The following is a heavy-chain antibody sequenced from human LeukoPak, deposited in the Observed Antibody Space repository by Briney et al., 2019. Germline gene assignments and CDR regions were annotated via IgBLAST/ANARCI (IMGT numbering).Heavy chain of an antibody. CDR2: ISYDGSNK. CDR1: GFTFSSYA. D-gene: IGHD1-26*01. V-gene: IGHV3-30-3*01. J-gene: IGHJ3*02. Sequence: HPGGSLRLSCAASGFTFSSYAMHWVRQAPGKGLEWVAVISYDGSNKYYADSVKGRFTISRDNSKNTLYLQMNSLRAEDTAVYYCARVGVGAASDAFDIWGQGTMVTVSS. CDR3: ARVGVGAASDAFDI.